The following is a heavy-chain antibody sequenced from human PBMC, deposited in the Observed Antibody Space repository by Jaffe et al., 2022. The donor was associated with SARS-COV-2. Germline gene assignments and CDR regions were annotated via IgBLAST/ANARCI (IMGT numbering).Heavy chain of an antibody. V-gene: IGHV3-30*04. J-gene: IGHJ5*02. CDR2: ISYDGSNK. Sequence: QVQLVESGGGVVQPGRSLRLSCAASGFTFSSYAMHWVRQAPGKGLEWVAVISYDGSNKYYADSVKGRFTISRDNSKNTLYLQMNSLRAEDTAVYYCARVGVVVEIDNWFDPWGQGTLVTVSS. D-gene: IGHD2-2*01. CDR3: ARVGVVVEIDNWFDP. CDR1: GFTFSSYA.